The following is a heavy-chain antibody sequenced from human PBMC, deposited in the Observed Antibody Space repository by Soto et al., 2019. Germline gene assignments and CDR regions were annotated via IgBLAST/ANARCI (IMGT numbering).Heavy chain of an antibody. D-gene: IGHD3-10*01. CDR1: GGSISSGGYY. Sequence: QVQLQESGPGLVKPSQTLSLTCTVSGGSISSGGYYWSWLRQHPGKGLEWIGYIYYSGSTYYNPSLKRXXTXSXXTSKNQFSLKLSSVTAADTAVYYGAISGTSEYFDLWGRGTLVTVSS. CDR3: AISGTSEYFDL. J-gene: IGHJ2*01. V-gene: IGHV4-31*03. CDR2: IYYSGST.